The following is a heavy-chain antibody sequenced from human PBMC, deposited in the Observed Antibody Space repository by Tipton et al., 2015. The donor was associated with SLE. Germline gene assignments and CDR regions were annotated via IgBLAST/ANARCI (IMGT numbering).Heavy chain of an antibody. CDR1: GFTFSNYG. CDR3: AKDVARGQNWFDL. CDR2: IWADGSHI. V-gene: IGHV3-30*18. J-gene: IGHJ5*02. D-gene: IGHD2-21*01. Sequence: RSLRLSCAASGFTFSNYGMHWVRQAPGKGLEWVAVIWADGSHIEYGDSVKGRFTISRDSWKNTLFLQMNSLRAEDTAIYYCAKDVARGQNWFDLWGQGTLVTVSS.